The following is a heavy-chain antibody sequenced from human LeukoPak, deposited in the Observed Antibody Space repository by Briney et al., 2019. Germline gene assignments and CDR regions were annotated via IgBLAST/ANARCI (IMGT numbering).Heavy chain of an antibody. CDR3: ARDSSGYHGPFDY. CDR1: GGSISSSNW. V-gene: IGHV4-4*02. CDR2: IYHSGST. D-gene: IGHD3-22*01. Sequence: PSETLSLTCAVSGGSISSSNWWSWVRQPPGKGLEWIGEIYHSGSTYYNPSLKSRVTISVDTSKNQFSLKLSSVTAADTAVYYCARDSSGYHGPFDYWGQGTLVTVSS. J-gene: IGHJ4*02.